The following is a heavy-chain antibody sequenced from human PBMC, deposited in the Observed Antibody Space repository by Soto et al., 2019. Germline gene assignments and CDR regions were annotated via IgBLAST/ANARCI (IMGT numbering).Heavy chain of an antibody. V-gene: IGHV3-23*04. D-gene: IGHD1-26*01. CDR1: GFTFINSA. Sequence: EVQLVESGGDVVQPGGSLRLSCAASGFTFINSAMNWVRQAQGKGLEWVSVSSGRDGKTYYSDSVRGRFTISRDNSKSTLYLQMNSPRVEDTAVYYCAKAPTWGYWGQGTLVSVSS. J-gene: IGHJ4*02. CDR3: AKAPTWGY. CDR2: SSGRDGKT.